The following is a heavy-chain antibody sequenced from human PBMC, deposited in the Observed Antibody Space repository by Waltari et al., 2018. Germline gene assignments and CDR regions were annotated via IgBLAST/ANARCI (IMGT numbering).Heavy chain of an antibody. CDR3: ARQATDTYYYYYMDV. V-gene: IGHV4-39*01. CDR1: GGSISTTTYH. Sequence: QLQLQESGPGLVKPSETLSLTCTVYGGSISTTTYHSGLIRHPPGKGLEWIGSICYSGGTPYNPSLNSRVTMSVDTSKNQFSLKLNSVTAADTAVYYCARQATDTYYYYYMDVWGKGTTVTVSS. J-gene: IGHJ6*03. D-gene: IGHD2-21*02. CDR2: ICYSGGT.